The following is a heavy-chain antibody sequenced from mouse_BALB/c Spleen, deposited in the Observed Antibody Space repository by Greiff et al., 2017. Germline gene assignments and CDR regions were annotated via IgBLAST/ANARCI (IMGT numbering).Heavy chain of an antibody. Sequence: EVKLVESGGDLVKPGGSLKLSCAASGFTFSSYGMSWVRQTPDKRLEWVATISSGGSYTYYPDSVKGRFTISRDNAKNTLYLQMSSLKSEATAMYYCERYEGYDYWGQGTTLTVSS. CDR2: ISSGGSYT. D-gene: IGHD3-1*01. CDR1: GFTFSSYG. V-gene: IGHV5-6*02. J-gene: IGHJ2*01. CDR3: ERYEGYDY.